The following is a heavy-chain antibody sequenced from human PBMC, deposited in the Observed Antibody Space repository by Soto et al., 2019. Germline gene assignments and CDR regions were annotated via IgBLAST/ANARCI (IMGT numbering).Heavy chain of an antibody. CDR2: ITAGNGNT. CDR3: ARAVAVPADFDF. J-gene: IGHJ4*02. CDR1: GYTFTGYA. V-gene: IGHV1-3*05. D-gene: IGHD6-19*01. Sequence: QVQLVQSGAEEKKPGASVKVSCKASGYTFTGYAMHWVRQAPGQRLEWMGWITAGNGNTKYSQKFQGRVTITRDTSASTAYMDLSSLRSEDTAVDYCARAVAVPADFDFWGQGTLVTVSS.